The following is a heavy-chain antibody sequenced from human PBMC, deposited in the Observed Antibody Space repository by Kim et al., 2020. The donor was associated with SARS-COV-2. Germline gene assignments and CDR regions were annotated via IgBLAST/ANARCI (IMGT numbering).Heavy chain of an antibody. J-gene: IGHJ4*02. Sequence: GGSLRLSCAASGFTFSNAWMSWVRQAPGKGLEWVGRIISKTDGGTTDYAAPVQGRFTISRDDSKNTLYLQTNSLKTGDTAVYYCTSRGSRDGYNSDYYFVYWGRGSLVTVSS. CDR3: TSRGSRDGYNSDYYFVY. CDR2: IISKTDGGTT. CDR1: GFTFSNAW. V-gene: IGHV3-15*01. D-gene: IGHD5-12*01.